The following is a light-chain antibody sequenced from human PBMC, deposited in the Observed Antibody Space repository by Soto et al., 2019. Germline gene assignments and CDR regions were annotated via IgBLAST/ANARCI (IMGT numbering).Light chain of an antibody. V-gene: IGLV2-14*01. CDR1: SSDVGGYNY. Sequence: QSALTQPASVSGSPGQSITISCTGTSSDVGGYNYVSWYQQHPGKAPKLMIYEVSNWPSGVSNRFSGSKSGNTASLTISGLQAEDEADYYCSSYTSSSTWVFGGGTKLTVL. J-gene: IGLJ3*02. CDR3: SSYTSSSTWV. CDR2: EVS.